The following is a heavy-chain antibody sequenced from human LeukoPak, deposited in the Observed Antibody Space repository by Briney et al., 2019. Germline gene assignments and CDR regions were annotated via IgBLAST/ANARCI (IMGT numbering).Heavy chain of an antibody. CDR2: IYYSGST. D-gene: IGHD2-2*01. Sequence: SETLSLTCTVSGGSISSYYWSWIRQPPGKGLEWIGSIYYSGSTYYNPSLKSRVTISVDTSKNQFSLKLSSVTAADTAVYYCARLVHCTSSSCQTPYYMDVWGKGTTVTVSS. CDR3: ARLVHCTSSSCQTPYYMDV. J-gene: IGHJ6*03. CDR1: GGSISSYY. V-gene: IGHV4-39*07.